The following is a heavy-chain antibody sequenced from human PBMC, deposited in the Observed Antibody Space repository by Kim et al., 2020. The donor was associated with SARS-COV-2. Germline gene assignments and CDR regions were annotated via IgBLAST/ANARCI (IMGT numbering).Heavy chain of an antibody. J-gene: IGHJ6*02. Sequence: QGRVTMTRDTSTSTVYMELSSLRSEDTAVYYCARDPPVRGVIGYYYGMDVWGQGTTVTVSS. CDR3: ARDPPVRGVIGYYYGMDV. D-gene: IGHD3-10*01. V-gene: IGHV1-46*01.